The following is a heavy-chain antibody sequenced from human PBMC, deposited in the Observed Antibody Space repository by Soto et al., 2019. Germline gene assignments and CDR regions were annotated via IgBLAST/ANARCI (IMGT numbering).Heavy chain of an antibody. CDR1: GFTFDDYV. V-gene: IGHV3-9*01. CDR3: AKDGGYCSGGSCYVLGWFDP. CDR2: ISWNSGSI. Sequence: EVQLVESGGGLVQPGRSLRLSCAASGFTFDDYVMHWVRQAPGKGLEWVSGISWNSGSIGYADSVKGRFTISRDNAKNSLYLQMNSLRAEDTALYYCAKDGGYCSGGSCYVLGWFDPWGQGTLVTVSS. J-gene: IGHJ5*02. D-gene: IGHD2-15*01.